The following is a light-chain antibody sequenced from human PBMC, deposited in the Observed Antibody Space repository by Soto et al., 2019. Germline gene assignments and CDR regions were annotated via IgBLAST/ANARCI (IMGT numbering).Light chain of an antibody. CDR3: QQSSSTPQN. J-gene: IGKJ4*01. V-gene: IGKV1-39*01. Sequence: DIQMTQSPSSLSASAGDRVTITCRASQSISSYLSWYQQKPGKAPKLLINVASTLQSGVPSRFSGSGSGTDFTLAISSLQPEDFATYYCQQSSSTPQNFGGGTRWIS. CDR1: QSISSY. CDR2: VAS.